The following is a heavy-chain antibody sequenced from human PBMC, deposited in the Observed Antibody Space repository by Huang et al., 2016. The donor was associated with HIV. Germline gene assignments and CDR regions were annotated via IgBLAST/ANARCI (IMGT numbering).Heavy chain of an antibody. CDR2: ISYDGSSK. V-gene: IGHV3-30*18. Sequence: QVHLVESGGGVVQPGRSLRLSCAPSGFSFSSYGMNWVGQAPGKGLGWWAVISYDGSSKYYADSVRGRFTISRDNSKNRLYLQMNSLRVEDTAIYYCAKEFELLTGYHYYGMDVWGQGTTVTVSS. CDR1: GFSFSSYG. D-gene: IGHD3-9*01. CDR3: AKEFELLTGYHYYGMDV. J-gene: IGHJ6*02.